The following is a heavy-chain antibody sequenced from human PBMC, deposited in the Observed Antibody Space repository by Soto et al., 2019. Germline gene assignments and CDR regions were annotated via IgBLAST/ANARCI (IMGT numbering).Heavy chain of an antibody. CDR1: GFTFSSCW. CDR2: ISSDGSTT. J-gene: IGHJ4*02. Sequence: EVQLVESGGGLVQPGGSLRLSCAASGFTFSSCWMHWGRQAPGKGLVWVSRISSDGSTTNYADFVKGRFTISRDNAKNTLYLQMNNLRAEDTAVYFCASLYSSAWARDYWGQGTLVTVSS. D-gene: IGHD6-19*01. V-gene: IGHV3-74*01. CDR3: ASLYSSAWARDY.